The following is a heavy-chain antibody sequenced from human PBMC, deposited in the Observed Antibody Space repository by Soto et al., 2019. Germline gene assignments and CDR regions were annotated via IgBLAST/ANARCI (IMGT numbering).Heavy chain of an antibody. CDR1: GFTFSSYA. CDR3: VKSRGGNNFDFFD. D-gene: IGHD5-12*01. J-gene: IGHJ4*02. V-gene: IGHV3-64D*06. Sequence: GGSLRLSCSASGFTFSSYAMHWVRQAPGKGLEYVSGVRGNGDPPFYADSVKGRFTISRDNSKNTLYLQMSSLSADDTAVYYCVKSRGGNNFDFFDWGQGALVTISS. CDR2: VRGNGDPP.